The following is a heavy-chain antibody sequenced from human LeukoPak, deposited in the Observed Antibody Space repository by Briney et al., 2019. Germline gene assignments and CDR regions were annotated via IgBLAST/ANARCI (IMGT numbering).Heavy chain of an antibody. D-gene: IGHD1-26*01. CDR2: ISSSSSYI. CDR1: GFTFSSYS. J-gene: IGHJ4*02. Sequence: GGSLRLSCAASGFTFSSYSMNWVRQAPGKGLESVSSISSSSSYIYHADSVKGRFTISRDNAKNSLYLQMNSLRAEDTAVYYCARDTPAFSGPADYWGQGTLVTVSS. V-gene: IGHV3-21*01. CDR3: ARDTPAFSGPADY.